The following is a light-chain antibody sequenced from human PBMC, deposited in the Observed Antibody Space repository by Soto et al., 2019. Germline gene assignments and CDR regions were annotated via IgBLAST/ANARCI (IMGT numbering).Light chain of an antibody. CDR3: XQYYSYPFT. CDR2: AAS. CDR1: QGISSY. V-gene: IGKV1-8*01. J-gene: IGKJ3*01. Sequence: AIRMTQSPSSFSASTGDRVTITCRASQGISSYLAWYQQKPGKAPKLLIYAASTLQSGVPSRFSGSGSGTDFTLTISCLQSEDFAXXXCXQYYSYPFTFGPGTKVDIK.